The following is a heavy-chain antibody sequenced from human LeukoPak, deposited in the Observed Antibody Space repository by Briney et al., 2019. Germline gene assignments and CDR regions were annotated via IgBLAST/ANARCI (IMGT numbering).Heavy chain of an antibody. D-gene: IGHD4-23*01. CDR2: INHSGST. V-gene: IGHV4-34*01. J-gene: IGHJ3*02. Sequence: SETLSLTCAVYGGSFSGYYWSWIRQPPGKGLEWIGEINHSGSTNYNPSLKSRVTISVDTSKNQFSLKLSSVHAADTAVYYCASGVTTVADAFDIWGQGTMVTVSS. CDR1: GGSFSGYY. CDR3: ASGVTTVADAFDI.